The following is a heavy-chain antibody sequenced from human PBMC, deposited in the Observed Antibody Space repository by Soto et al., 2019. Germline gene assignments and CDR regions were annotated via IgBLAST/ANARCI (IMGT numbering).Heavy chain of an antibody. D-gene: IGHD6-13*01. CDR2: INAANGDT. CDR1: GYTFTSYG. J-gene: IGHJ5*02. V-gene: IGHV1-3*01. Sequence: ASVKVSFKASGYTFTSYGIHWVRQAPVQRLEWMGWINAANGDTKYSPKFQGRVTITRDTSASTAYMELSSLRSEDTAVYYCVRRHVSATGIDWFDPWGQGTLVTVS. CDR3: VRRHVSATGIDWFDP.